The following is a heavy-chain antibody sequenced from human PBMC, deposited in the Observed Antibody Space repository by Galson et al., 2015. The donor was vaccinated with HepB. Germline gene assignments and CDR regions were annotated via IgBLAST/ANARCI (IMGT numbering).Heavy chain of an antibody. J-gene: IGHJ5*02. CDR2: FDPEDGET. D-gene: IGHD6-13*01. CDR1: GYTLTELS. V-gene: IGHV1-24*01. CDR3: ASIAAAGTWFDP. Sequence: SVKVSCKVSGYTLTELSMHWVRQAPGKGLEWMGGFDPEDGETIYAQKFQGRVTMTEDTSTDTAYMELSSLRSEDTAVYYCASIAAAGTWFDPWGQGTLVTVSS.